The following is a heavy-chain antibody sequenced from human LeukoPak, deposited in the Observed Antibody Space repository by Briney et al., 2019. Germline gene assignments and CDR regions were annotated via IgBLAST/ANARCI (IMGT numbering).Heavy chain of an antibody. J-gene: IGHJ2*01. CDR1: GFTFSTSW. Sequence: PEGSLRLSCAASGFTFSTSWMTWVRQAPGKGLEWVSGISGSGDSTYYADSVKGRFTISRDNSKNTLYLQMNSLRAEATAVYNCAKVLNWYFDLWGRGTLVTVSS. V-gene: IGHV3-23*01. CDR3: AKVLNWYFDL. CDR2: ISGSGDST.